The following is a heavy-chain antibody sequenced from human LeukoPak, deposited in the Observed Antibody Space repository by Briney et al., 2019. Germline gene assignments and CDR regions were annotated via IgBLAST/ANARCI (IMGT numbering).Heavy chain of an antibody. D-gene: IGHD5-18*01. Sequence: PSETLSLTCAVYGGPFSDYSWSWIRQPPGKGLERIGEINHSGGTNNNPALMSRGIMSLDTSKNQLFLKVSSVNAADPAVYYCANVGYSYSINDWSRTGLGAYPTKYHYYMGVWGKGTTVTVSS. CDR2: INHSGGT. CDR3: ANVGYSYSINDWSRTGLGAYPTKYHYYMGV. V-gene: IGHV4-34*04. CDR1: GGPFSDYS. J-gene: IGHJ6*03.